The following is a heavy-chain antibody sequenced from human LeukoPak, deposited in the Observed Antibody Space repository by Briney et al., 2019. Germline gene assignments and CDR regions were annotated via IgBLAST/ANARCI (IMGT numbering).Heavy chain of an antibody. D-gene: IGHD4-17*01. V-gene: IGHV3-72*01. CDR1: GFTISDYY. CDR2: TRNKANSYTT. Sequence: GGSLRLSCAVSGFTISDYYMDWVRQAPGKGLEWVGRTRNKANSYTTEYAASVKGGFTISRDDSKNSLYLQMNSLKTEDTAMYYCIRDTTTAGFDYWGQGTLVTVSS. CDR3: IRDTTTAGFDY. J-gene: IGHJ4*02.